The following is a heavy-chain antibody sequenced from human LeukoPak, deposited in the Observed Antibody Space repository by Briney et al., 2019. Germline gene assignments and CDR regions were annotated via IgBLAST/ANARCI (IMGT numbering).Heavy chain of an antibody. V-gene: IGHV4-59*01. Sequence: PSETLSLTCTVSGGSISSYYWSWIRQPPGKGLEWIGYIYYSGSTNYNPSLKSRVTISVDTSKNQFSLKLSSVTAADTAVYYCARDAAGYSGSNFNYYGMDVWGQGTTVTVSS. CDR2: IYYSGST. CDR1: GGSISSYY. CDR3: ARDAAGYSGSNFNYYGMDV. D-gene: IGHD5-12*01. J-gene: IGHJ6*02.